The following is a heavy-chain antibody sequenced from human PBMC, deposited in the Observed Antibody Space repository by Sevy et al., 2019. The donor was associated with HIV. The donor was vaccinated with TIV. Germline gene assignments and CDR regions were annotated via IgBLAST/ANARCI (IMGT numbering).Heavy chain of an antibody. Sequence: GGSLRLSCAASEFTVSSNYMSWVRQAPGKGLEWVSVIYGGGSTYYADSVKGRFTISRDNSQNTVYLQMNSLRAEDTAVYYCAREDIVLGEGNYYGMDVWGQGATVTVSS. V-gene: IGHV3-53*01. CDR2: IYGGGST. D-gene: IGHD2-15*01. CDR3: AREDIVLGEGNYYGMDV. J-gene: IGHJ6*02. CDR1: EFTVSSNY.